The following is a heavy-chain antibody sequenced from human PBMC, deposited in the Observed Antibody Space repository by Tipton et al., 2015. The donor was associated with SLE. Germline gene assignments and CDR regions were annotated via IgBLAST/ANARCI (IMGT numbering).Heavy chain of an antibody. Sequence: LRLSCTVSGGSINSNYDHWAWIRQPPGKRLESIGYMSSSGNTHYNPSLKGRVTISLDTSKNQFSVTLTSVTAADTALYYCARQGDRDGYNFGYWGQGSLVTVSS. CDR2: MSSSGNT. V-gene: IGHV4-39*01. J-gene: IGHJ4*02. D-gene: IGHD5-24*01. CDR3: ARQGDRDGYNFGY. CDR1: GGSINSNYDH.